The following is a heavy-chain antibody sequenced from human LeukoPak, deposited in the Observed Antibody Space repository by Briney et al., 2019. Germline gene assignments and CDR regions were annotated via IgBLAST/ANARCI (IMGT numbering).Heavy chain of an antibody. D-gene: IGHD3-22*01. CDR3: ASLYYYDSSGSSFDY. V-gene: IGHV4-59*01. Sequence: SETLSLTCTVSGDSINNYYWSWIRQPPGKGLEWIGYVYYSGTTNYNPSLKSRASISVDTSKNQFSLKLSTVTAADTAVYYCASLYYYDSSGSSFDYWGQGTLVTVSS. CDR1: GDSINNYY. J-gene: IGHJ4*02. CDR2: VYYSGTT.